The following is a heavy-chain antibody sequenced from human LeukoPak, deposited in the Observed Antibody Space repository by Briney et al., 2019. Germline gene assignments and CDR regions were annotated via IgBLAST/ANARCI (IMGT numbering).Heavy chain of an antibody. Sequence: GASVKVSCKASGGTFISYAISWVRQAPGQGLEWMGWISAYNGNTNYAQKLQGRVTMTTDTSTSTAYMELRSLRSDDTAVYYCARPYYYDSSEPHNWFDPWGQGTLVTVSS. CDR3: ARPYYYDSSEPHNWFDP. D-gene: IGHD3-22*01. CDR2: ISAYNGNT. CDR1: GGTFISYA. V-gene: IGHV1-18*01. J-gene: IGHJ5*02.